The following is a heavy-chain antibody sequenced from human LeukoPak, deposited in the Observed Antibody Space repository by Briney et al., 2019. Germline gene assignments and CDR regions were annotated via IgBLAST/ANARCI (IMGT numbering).Heavy chain of an antibody. D-gene: IGHD3-22*01. CDR1: ADSFITSSHY. Sequence: SETLSLTCNVSADSFITSSHYWGWIRQPPGKGLEWIGSIYNSGSIYYHPSLKSRVTVSVDTSKNQFFLKLTSVTAADTAVYYCARGRYDSSGYYLDYWGQGTLVTVSS. CDR3: ARGRYDSSGYYLDY. J-gene: IGHJ4*02. V-gene: IGHV4-39*01. CDR2: IYNSGSI.